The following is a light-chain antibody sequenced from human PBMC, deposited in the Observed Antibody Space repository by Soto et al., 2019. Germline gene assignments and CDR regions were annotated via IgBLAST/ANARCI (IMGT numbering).Light chain of an antibody. J-gene: IGLJ2*01. CDR3: QAWDSSTYVV. CDR2: QDS. CDR1: KLGDKY. V-gene: IGLV3-1*01. Sequence: SYELTQPPSVSVSPGQTASITCSGDKLGDKYAYWYQQKPGQSPVLVMYQDSKRPSGIPERFSGSNSGNTATLTISGTQAMDEADYYCQAWDSSTYVVFGGGTKLTVL.